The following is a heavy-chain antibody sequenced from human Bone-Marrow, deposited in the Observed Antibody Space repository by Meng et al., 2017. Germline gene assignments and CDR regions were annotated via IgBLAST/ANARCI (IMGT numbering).Heavy chain of an antibody. CDR1: GFTSSDYY. Sequence: GGSLRLSCAASGFTSSDYYMTWIRQGPGKGLEWVANINQDGREKYYVDSVKGRFTISRDNAKNSLVLQMHSLRAEDTAVYYCARDRVVRGVSGPDYYYYNGMDVWGQGTPVTVSS. CDR3: ARDRVVRGVSGPDYYYYNGMDV. V-gene: IGHV3-7*01. CDR2: INQDGREK. D-gene: IGHD3-10*01. J-gene: IGHJ6*02.